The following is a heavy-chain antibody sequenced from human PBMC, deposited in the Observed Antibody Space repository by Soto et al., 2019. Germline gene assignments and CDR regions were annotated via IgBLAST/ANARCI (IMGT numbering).Heavy chain of an antibody. CDR2: ISGSGGST. CDR3: EKTPFLRFGESIFEY. J-gene: IGHJ4*02. V-gene: IGHV3-23*01. Sequence: PGGSLRLSCAASGFTFSSYAMSWVRQAPGKGLEWVSAISGSGGSTYYADSVKGRFTISRDNPKNTLYLQMNSLRAEDTAVYYCEKTPFLRFGESIFEYWGQGTLVTVSS. D-gene: IGHD3-10*01. CDR1: GFTFSSYA.